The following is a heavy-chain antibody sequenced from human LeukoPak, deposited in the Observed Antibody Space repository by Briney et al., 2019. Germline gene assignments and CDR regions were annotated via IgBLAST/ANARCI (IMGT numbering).Heavy chain of an antibody. Sequence: ASVKVSCKVSGYTLTELSMHWVRQAPGKGLEWMGGFDPEDGETIYAQKFQGRVTMTRGTSTSTVYMELSSLRSEDTAVYYCARDFIGYYDSSGYYPHFDYWGQGTLVTVSS. CDR1: GYTLTELS. V-gene: IGHV1-24*01. D-gene: IGHD3-22*01. CDR2: FDPEDGET. CDR3: ARDFIGYYDSSGYYPHFDY. J-gene: IGHJ4*02.